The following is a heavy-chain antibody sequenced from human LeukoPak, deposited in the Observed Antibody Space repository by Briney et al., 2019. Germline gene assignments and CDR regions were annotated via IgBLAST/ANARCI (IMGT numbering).Heavy chain of an antibody. CDR1: GFTFSSYG. V-gene: IGHV3-30*19. CDR3: WAAVFDY. Sequence: GGSLRLSCAASGFTFSSYGMHWVRQAPGKGLEWVAVISYDGSNKYYADSVKGRFTISRDNSKNTLYLQMNSLRAEDTAVYYCWAAVFDYWGQGTLVTVSS. CDR2: ISYDGSNK. D-gene: IGHD6-13*01. J-gene: IGHJ4*02.